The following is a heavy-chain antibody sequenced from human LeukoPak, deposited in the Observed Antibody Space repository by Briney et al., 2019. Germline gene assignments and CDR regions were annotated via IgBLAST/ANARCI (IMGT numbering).Heavy chain of an antibody. V-gene: IGHV3-23*01. D-gene: IGHD2-15*01. CDR1: GFTFSSYA. CDR3: AKYSTLSREYCSGGSCYGGEVDY. J-gene: IGHJ4*02. Sequence: GGSLRLPCAASGFTFSSYAMSWVRQAPGKGLEWVSAISGSGGSTYYADSVKGRFTISRDNSKNTLYLQMNSLRAEDTAVYYCAKYSTLSREYCSGGSCYGGEVDYWGQGTLVTVSS. CDR2: ISGSGGST.